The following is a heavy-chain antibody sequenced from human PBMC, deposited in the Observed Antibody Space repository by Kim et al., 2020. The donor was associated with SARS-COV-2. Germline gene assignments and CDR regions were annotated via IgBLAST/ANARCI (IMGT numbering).Heavy chain of an antibody. D-gene: IGHD1-26*01. J-gene: IGHJ4*02. CDR3: ARDAGGSYFHFDY. V-gene: IGHV1-46*01. Sequence: AKKFQGRITMTRDTSTSAVYMELSSLRSEDTAVYYCARDAGGSYFHFDYWGQGTLVTVSS.